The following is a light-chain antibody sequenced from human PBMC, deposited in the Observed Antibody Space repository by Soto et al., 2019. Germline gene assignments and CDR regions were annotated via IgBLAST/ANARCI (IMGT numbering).Light chain of an antibody. CDR3: QQYGSSPPFT. J-gene: IGKJ2*01. V-gene: IGKV3-20*01. CDR2: GAS. CDR1: QSVSSRY. Sequence: EIVLTQSPGTLSLSPGERATLSCRASQSVSSRYLAWYQQKPGQAPRLLIYGASNKATGIPDRFSGSGSGTDFTLTISRLEPEDFEVYFCQQYGSSPPFTFGQGTKVEIK.